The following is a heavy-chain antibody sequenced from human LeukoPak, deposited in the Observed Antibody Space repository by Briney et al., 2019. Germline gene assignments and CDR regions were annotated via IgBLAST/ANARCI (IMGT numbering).Heavy chain of an antibody. CDR1: GYPINSAYY. V-gene: IGHV4-38-2*01. J-gene: IGHJ6*03. CDR2: LYHPDST. D-gene: IGHD2-2*01. Sequence: SETLSLTCAVSGYPINSAYYWVWVRQPPGKGLEWIGSLYHPDSTYYNPSLESRVTMSVDTSRNQFSLKLSFVTAADTAVYYRARQYDSYFYYYLDLWGTGTTVTVSS. CDR3: ARQYDSYFYYYLDL.